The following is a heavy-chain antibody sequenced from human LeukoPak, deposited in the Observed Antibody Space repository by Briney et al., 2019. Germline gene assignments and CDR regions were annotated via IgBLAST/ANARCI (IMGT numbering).Heavy chain of an antibody. D-gene: IGHD3-22*01. CDR3: ARGRSGYYHFDVFDI. Sequence: GRSLRLSCAASGFTFDDYAMHWVRQAPGKGLEWVSGISWNSGSIGYADSVKGRFTISRDNSKNTLYLQMNSLRAEDTAVYYCARGRSGYYHFDVFDIWGQGTMVTVSS. CDR2: ISWNSGSI. V-gene: IGHV3-9*01. CDR1: GFTFDDYA. J-gene: IGHJ3*02.